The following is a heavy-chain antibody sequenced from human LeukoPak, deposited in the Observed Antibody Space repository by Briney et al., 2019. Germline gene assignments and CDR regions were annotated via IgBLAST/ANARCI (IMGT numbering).Heavy chain of an antibody. D-gene: IGHD3-22*01. CDR1: GIIVSSNY. V-gene: IGHV3-53*01. Sequence: GSLRLSCAASGIIVSSNYMSWVRQAPGKGLEWVSVIYTGGSTYYADSVKGRFTISRDNSKNTLYLQMNSLTAEDTAVYFCARGSVVVTDFDYWGQGTLVTVSS. J-gene: IGHJ4*02. CDR2: IYTGGST. CDR3: ARGSVVVTDFDY.